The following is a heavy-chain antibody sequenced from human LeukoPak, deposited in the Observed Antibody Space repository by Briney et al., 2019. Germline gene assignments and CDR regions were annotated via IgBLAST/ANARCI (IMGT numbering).Heavy chain of an antibody. CDR1: GDSVSSNRAG. CDR3: ARVFLYRFDP. Sequence: SQTLSLTCAISGDSVSSNRAGWHWIRQSPSRGLEWLGRTYYRSKWYTDYAVSVKSRITINPDTSKNQFSLRLNSVTPEDTAVYYCARVFLYRFDPWGQGTLVTVSS. CDR2: TYYRSKWYT. D-gene: IGHD2/OR15-2a*01. V-gene: IGHV6-1*01. J-gene: IGHJ5*02.